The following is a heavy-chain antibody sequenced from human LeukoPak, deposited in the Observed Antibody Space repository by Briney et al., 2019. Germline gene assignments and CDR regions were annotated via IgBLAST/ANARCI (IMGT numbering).Heavy chain of an antibody. D-gene: IGHD6-19*01. Sequence: GGSLRLSCAASGFTFSSYAMSWVRQAPGKGLEWVSAISGSGGSTYYADSVKGRFTISRDNSKNTLYLQMNSLRAEDTAVYYCAKEIPEGVAVAGPSFDYWGQGTLVTVSS. CDR1: GFTFSSYA. J-gene: IGHJ4*02. CDR3: AKEIPEGVAVAGPSFDY. CDR2: ISGSGGST. V-gene: IGHV3-23*01.